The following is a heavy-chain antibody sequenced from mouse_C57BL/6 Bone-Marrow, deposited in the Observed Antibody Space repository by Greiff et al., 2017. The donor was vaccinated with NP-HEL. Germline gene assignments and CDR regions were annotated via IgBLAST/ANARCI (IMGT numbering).Heavy chain of an antibody. Sequence: FHLPPSFPALVKPGASVKISCKASGYSFTDYNMNWVKQSNGKSLEWIGVINPNYGTTSYNQKFKGKATLTVDQSSSTAYMQLNSLTSEDSAVYYCAREGGNYVFYYFDYWGQGTTLTVSS. V-gene: IGHV1-39*01. J-gene: IGHJ2*01. CDR2: INPNYGTT. CDR1: GYSFTDYN. D-gene: IGHD2-1*01. CDR3: AREGGNYVFYYFDY.